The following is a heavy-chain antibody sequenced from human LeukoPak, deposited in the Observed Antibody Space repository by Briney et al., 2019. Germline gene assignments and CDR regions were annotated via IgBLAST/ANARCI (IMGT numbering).Heavy chain of an antibody. CDR2: IVVGSGNT. CDR3: AVLDYDILTSYYNFDY. CDR1: GFTFTSSA. D-gene: IGHD3-9*01. Sequence: SVKVSCKXSGFTFTSSAMQWVRQARGQRLEWIGWIVVGSGNTNYAQKFQERVTITRDMSTSTAYMELSSLRSEDTAVYYCAVLDYDILTSYYNFDYWGQGTLVTVSS. J-gene: IGHJ4*02. V-gene: IGHV1-58*02.